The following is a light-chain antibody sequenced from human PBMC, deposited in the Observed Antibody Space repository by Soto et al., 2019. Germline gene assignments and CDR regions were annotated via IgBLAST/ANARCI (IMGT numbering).Light chain of an antibody. V-gene: IGKV1-5*01. Sequence: DIQLTQSPSTLSASVGDRLTITCRASQNVIRWLAWYQQKPGTAPKLLIYDASTLESGVPSRFSGSGSGTEFTLTISSLQPDDFATYYCQQYKSYWTFGQGTKVDI. J-gene: IGKJ1*01. CDR1: QNVIRW. CDR2: DAS. CDR3: QQYKSYWT.